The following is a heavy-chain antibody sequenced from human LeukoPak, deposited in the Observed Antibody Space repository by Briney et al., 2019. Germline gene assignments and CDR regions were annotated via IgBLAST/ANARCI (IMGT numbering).Heavy chain of an antibody. CDR2: IYYSGST. CDR1: GSSISSYY. CDR3: AAAPPGHYDSSGYFDY. D-gene: IGHD3-22*01. J-gene: IGHJ4*02. V-gene: IGHV4-59*08. Sequence: SETLSLTCTVSGSSISSYYWGWIRQPPGKGLEWIGYIYYSGSTNYNPSLKSRVTISVDTSKNQFSLKLSSVTAADTAVYYCAAAPPGHYDSSGYFDYWGQGTLVTVSS.